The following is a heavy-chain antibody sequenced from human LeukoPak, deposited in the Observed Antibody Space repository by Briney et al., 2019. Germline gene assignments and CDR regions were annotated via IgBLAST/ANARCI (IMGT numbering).Heavy chain of an antibody. Sequence: SGTLSLTCTVSGYSISSGYYWGWIRQPPGKGLEWIGSIYHSGSTYYNPSLKSRVTISVDTSKNQFSLKLSSVTAADTAVYYCARIKPDYGDYETRYYYMDVWGKGTTVTVSS. CDR1: GYSISSGYY. CDR3: ARIKPDYGDYETRYYYMDV. D-gene: IGHD4-17*01. CDR2: IYHSGST. V-gene: IGHV4-38-2*02. J-gene: IGHJ6*03.